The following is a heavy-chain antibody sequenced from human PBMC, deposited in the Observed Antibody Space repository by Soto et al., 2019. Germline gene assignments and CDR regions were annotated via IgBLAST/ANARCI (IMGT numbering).Heavy chain of an antibody. CDR2: IWYAGSNK. D-gene: IGHD3-22*01. CDR1: GFTFSSYG. V-gene: IGHV3-33*01. CDR3: ARDTYYYESRGIIPYD. Sequence: QVQLVESGGVVVQPGRSLRLSCAASGFTFSSYGMHWVRQAPGKGLEWVAVIWYAGSNKYYADSVKGRFTISRDNSKNTLYLKTNRLRAEGTAVYDCARDTYYYESRGIIPYDWGQGTLVTVSS. J-gene: IGHJ4*02.